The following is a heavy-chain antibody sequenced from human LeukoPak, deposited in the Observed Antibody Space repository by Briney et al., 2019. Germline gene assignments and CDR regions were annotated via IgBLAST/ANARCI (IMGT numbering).Heavy chain of an antibody. Sequence: PGGSLRLSCAASGFTFSSYSMNWVRQAPGKGLEWVSSISSSSSSIYYADSVKGRFTISRDNAKNSLYLQMNSLRAEDTAVYYCARDPYDYGDSYYDYWGQGTLVTVSS. V-gene: IGHV3-21*01. J-gene: IGHJ4*02. CDR3: ARDPYDYGDSYYDY. CDR2: ISSSSSSI. D-gene: IGHD4-17*01. CDR1: GFTFSSYS.